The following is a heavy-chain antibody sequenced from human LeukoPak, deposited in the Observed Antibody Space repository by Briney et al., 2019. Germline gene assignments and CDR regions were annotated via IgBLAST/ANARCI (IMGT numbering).Heavy chain of an antibody. CDR2: INHSGST. D-gene: IGHD6-19*01. Sequence: MPSETLSLTCAVYGGSFSGYYWSWIRQPPGKGLEWIGEINHSGSTNYNPSLKSRVTISVDTSKNQFSLKLSSVTAADTAVYYCARGRRGSGWYFNIDYWGQGTLVTVSS. CDR1: GGSFSGYY. CDR3: ARGRRGSGWYFNIDY. J-gene: IGHJ4*02. V-gene: IGHV4-34*01.